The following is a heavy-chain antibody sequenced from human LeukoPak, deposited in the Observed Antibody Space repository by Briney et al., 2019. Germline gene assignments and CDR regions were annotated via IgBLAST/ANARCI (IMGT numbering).Heavy chain of an antibody. CDR3: ATDGTGSPLYGMDV. CDR1: GYTLTELS. J-gene: IGHJ6*02. Sequence: ASVKVSCKVSGYTLTELSMHWVRQAPGKGLEWMGGFDPEDGETIYAQKFQGRVTMTEDTSTDTAYVELSSLRSEDTAVYYCATDGTGSPLYGMDVWGQGTTVTVSS. V-gene: IGHV1-24*01. D-gene: IGHD1-1*01. CDR2: FDPEDGET.